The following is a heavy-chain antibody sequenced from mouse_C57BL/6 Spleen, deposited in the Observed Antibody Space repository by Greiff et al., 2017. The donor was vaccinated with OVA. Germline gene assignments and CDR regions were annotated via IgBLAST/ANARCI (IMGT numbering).Heavy chain of an antibody. Sequence: EAGGGLVQPKGSLKLSCAASGFSFNTYAMHWVRQAPGKGLEWVARIRSKSNNYATYYADSVKDRFTISRDDSESMLYLQMNNLKTEDTAMYYCVRHLWFAYWGQGTLVTVSA. CDR1: GFSFNTYA. CDR2: IRSKSNNYAT. CDR3: VRHLWFAY. V-gene: IGHV10-1*01. J-gene: IGHJ3*01.